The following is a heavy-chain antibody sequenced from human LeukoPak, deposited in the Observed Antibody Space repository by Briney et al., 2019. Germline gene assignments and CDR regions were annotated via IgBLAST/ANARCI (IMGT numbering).Heavy chain of an antibody. J-gene: IGHJ4*02. CDR1: GFTFRTYW. Sequence: GGSLRLSCAASGFTFRTYWMHWVRQAPGKGLVWVSRINSDGSSTTNADSVKGRFTISRDNAKNTLYLQMNSLRAEDTAVYYCASVLGSEYSSSGDTGTFDYWGQGTLVTVSS. V-gene: IGHV3-74*01. CDR3: ASVLGSEYSSSGDTGTFDY. CDR2: INSDGSST. D-gene: IGHD6-6*01.